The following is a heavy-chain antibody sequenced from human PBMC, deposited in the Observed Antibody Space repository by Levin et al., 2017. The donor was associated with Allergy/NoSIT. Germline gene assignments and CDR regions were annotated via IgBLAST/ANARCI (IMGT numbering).Heavy chain of an antibody. D-gene: IGHD4-17*01. Sequence: SQTLSLTCAVSGGSISSSNWWSWVRQPPGKGLEWIGEIYHSGSTNYNPSLKSRVTISVDKSKNQFSLKLSSVTAADTAVYYCASATVTTSVDAFDIWGQGTMVTVSS. CDR3: ASATVTTSVDAFDI. V-gene: IGHV4-4*02. CDR1: GGSISSSNW. J-gene: IGHJ3*02. CDR2: IYHSGST.